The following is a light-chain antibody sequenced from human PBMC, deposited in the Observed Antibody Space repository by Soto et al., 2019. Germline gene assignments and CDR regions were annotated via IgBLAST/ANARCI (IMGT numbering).Light chain of an antibody. V-gene: IGKV3-20*01. J-gene: IGKJ2*01. CDR3: QQYGTTPYT. CDR1: QSVSSSY. Sequence: EIVLTQSPGTLSLSPGERATLSCRASQSVSSSYLAWYQQKPGQAPRLLIYGASSRPTGIPDMFSGSGSGKDFTLTSSRLEPEDFAVYYCQQYGTTPYTFGQGTKLEIK. CDR2: GAS.